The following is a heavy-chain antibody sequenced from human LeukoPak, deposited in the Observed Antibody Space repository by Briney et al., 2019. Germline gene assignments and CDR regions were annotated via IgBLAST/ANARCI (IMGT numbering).Heavy chain of an antibody. CDR3: ARGPESSGYYTFDF. J-gene: IGHJ4*02. CDR1: GASISSFY. V-gene: IGHV4-4*07. Sequence: KPSETLPLTCTVSGASISSFYWSWIRQPAGKGLEWIGRIYISGSTNYNPSLKSRVTMSLDTSKNQFSLKLTSVTAADTAVYYCARGPESSGYYTFDFWGQGTLVTVSS. D-gene: IGHD3-22*01. CDR2: IYISGST.